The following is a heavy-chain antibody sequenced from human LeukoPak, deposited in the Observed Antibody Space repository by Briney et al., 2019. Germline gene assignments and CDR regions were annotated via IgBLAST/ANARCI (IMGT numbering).Heavy chain of an antibody. Sequence: GGSLRLSCAASGFTFSSYAMRWVRQAPGKGLEWVSAISGSGGSTYYADSVTGRFTLSRDNSNNTLYLQMNSLRAEDTAVYYCANYDVDYWGQGTLVTVSS. CDR2: ISGSGGST. CDR1: GFTFSSYA. V-gene: IGHV3-23*01. D-gene: IGHD3-3*01. CDR3: ANYDVDY. J-gene: IGHJ4*02.